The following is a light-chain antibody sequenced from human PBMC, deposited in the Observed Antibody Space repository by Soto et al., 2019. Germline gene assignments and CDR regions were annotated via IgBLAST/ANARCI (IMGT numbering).Light chain of an antibody. CDR3: QQYGSSGT. CDR2: DAS. J-gene: IGKJ1*01. Sequence: EIVLTQSPATLSLSPGERATLSFTAIQSVSSYLAWYQQKPFQARRLLIYDASNRATGIPARFSGSGSGTDFTLTISRLEPEDFAVYYCQQYGSSGTFGQGTKVDI. CDR1: QSVSSY. V-gene: IGKV3-11*01.